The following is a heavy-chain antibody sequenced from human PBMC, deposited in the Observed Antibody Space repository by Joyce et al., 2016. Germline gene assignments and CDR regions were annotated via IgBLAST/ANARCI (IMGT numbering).Heavy chain of an antibody. CDR1: GGSLSGYY. Sequence: QVQLQEWGAGLVKHSETLSLTCAVYGGSLSGYYWSWIRQGQWLGLEWIGEVNDRGSTNYHPSLKSRSTASMDTSTNQFSLRLTPVTAADTAVYLCARARRGIILARGEMGDYLQHWGRGTVVIVSS. CDR2: VNDRGST. CDR3: ARARRGIILARGEMGDYLQH. D-gene: IGHD3-10*01. V-gene: IGHV4-34*01. J-gene: IGHJ1*01.